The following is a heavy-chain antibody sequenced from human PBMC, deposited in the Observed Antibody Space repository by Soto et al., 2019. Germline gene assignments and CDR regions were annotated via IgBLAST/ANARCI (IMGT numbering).Heavy chain of an antibody. CDR1: GGTFSSYA. Sequence: ASVKVSCKASGGTFSSYAISWVRQAPGQGLEWMGGIIPIFGTANYAQKFQGRVTITADESTSTAYMELSSLRSEDTAVYYCARPLVQDIVVVPAAAPRARYFQHWGQGTLVSVSS. D-gene: IGHD2-2*01. V-gene: IGHV1-69*13. CDR2: IIPIFGTA. CDR3: ARPLVQDIVVVPAAAPRARYFQH. J-gene: IGHJ1*01.